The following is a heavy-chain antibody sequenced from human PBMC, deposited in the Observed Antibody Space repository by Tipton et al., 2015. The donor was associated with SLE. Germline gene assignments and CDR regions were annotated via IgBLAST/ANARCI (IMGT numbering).Heavy chain of an antibody. CDR2: VFHSGTT. V-gene: IGHV4-38-2*02. CDR1: GYSIGSGFY. CDR3: ARDPLVRSPGAGGFFDL. Sequence: TLSLTCTVSGYSIGSGFYGGWIRQPPGKGLEWIATVFHSGTTYYSPSLRGRLSVSIDTSKNQFSLKLTSVTAADTAVYYCARDPLVRSPGAGGFFDLWGHGTLVTVSS. D-gene: IGHD3-16*02. J-gene: IGHJ4*01.